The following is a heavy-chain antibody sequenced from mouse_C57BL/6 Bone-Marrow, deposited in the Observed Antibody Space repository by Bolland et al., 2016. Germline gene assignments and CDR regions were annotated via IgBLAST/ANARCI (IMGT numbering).Heavy chain of an antibody. CDR2: T. J-gene: IGHJ4*01. Sequence: TSYNQKFKGKATLTVDTSSSTAYMELNSLTSEDSAVYYCARSPMVTTNYYAMDYWGQGTS. V-gene: IGHV1-36*01. CDR3: ARSPMVTTNYYAMDY. D-gene: IGHD2-3*01.